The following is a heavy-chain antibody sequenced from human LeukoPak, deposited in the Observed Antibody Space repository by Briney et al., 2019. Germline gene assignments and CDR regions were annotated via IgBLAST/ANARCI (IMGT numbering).Heavy chain of an antibody. V-gene: IGHV1-18*04. J-gene: IGHJ5*02. CDR3: ARGIAAAGTSDP. CDR1: GYAFTGYY. CDR2: ISAYNGNA. D-gene: IGHD6-13*01. Sequence: ASVKVSCKASGYAFTGYYMHWVRQAPGQGLEWMGWISAYNGNANYAQKLQDRLTLTSDTSTTTAYMELSSLRSEDTAVYYCARGIAAAGTSDPWGQGTLVTVSS.